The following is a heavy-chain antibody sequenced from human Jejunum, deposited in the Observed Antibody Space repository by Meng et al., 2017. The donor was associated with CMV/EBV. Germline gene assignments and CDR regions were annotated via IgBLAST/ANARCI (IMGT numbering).Heavy chain of an antibody. CDR2: VYSGGSAT. V-gene: IGHV3-23*03. Sequence: CAASGFTFYPYAMTWVRQAPGKGLGWVSVVYSGGSATYYADSVRGRFTLSRDNSKNTVFLQMNNLRVEDTGVYYCARDWQKGMDVWGQGTTVTVSS. J-gene: IGHJ6*02. CDR3: ARDWQKGMDV. CDR1: GFTFYPYA.